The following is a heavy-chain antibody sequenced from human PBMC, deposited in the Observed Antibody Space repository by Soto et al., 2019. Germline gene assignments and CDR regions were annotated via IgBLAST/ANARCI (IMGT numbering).Heavy chain of an antibody. CDR3: AKDGRTAAFDY. J-gene: IGHJ4*02. D-gene: IGHD6-13*01. V-gene: IGHV3-30*18. Sequence: QVQLVESGGAVVQPGRSLRLSCAASGFIFSDYGMHWVRQAPGKGLEWVALMSYDGSKEFYGDSVKGRFTISRDNSKNTLYLQMNSLSAEDSAVYYCAKDGRTAAFDYWGQGTLVIVSS. CDR2: MSYDGSKE. CDR1: GFIFSDYG.